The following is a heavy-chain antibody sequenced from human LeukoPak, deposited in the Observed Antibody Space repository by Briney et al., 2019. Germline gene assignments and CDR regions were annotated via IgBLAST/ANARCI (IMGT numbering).Heavy chain of an antibody. CDR2: ISGSGDST. CDR3: AKPRDPDGYDGYYFDY. V-gene: IGHV3-23*01. Sequence: GGSLRLSCAASGFTFNRYAMTWVREAPGKGMEWVSAISGSGDSTYYADSVKGRFTISRDNSKNKLYLQMNSLRVEDTAVYYCAKPRDPDGYDGYYFDYWGQGTLVTVSS. D-gene: IGHD3-16*01. J-gene: IGHJ4*02. CDR1: GFTFNRYA.